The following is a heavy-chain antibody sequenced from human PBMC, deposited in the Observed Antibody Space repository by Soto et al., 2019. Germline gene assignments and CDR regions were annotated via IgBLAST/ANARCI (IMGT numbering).Heavy chain of an antibody. Sequence: GGSLRLSCAASGFTFSSYGMHWVRQAPGKGLEWVAVISYDGSNKYYADSVKGRFTISRDNSKNTLYLQMNSLRAEDTAVYYCAKDGGSYYDSSGYYYFDYWGQGTLVTVSS. CDR2: ISYDGSNK. V-gene: IGHV3-30*18. CDR3: AKDGGSYYDSSGYYYFDY. J-gene: IGHJ4*02. CDR1: GFTFSSYG. D-gene: IGHD3-22*01.